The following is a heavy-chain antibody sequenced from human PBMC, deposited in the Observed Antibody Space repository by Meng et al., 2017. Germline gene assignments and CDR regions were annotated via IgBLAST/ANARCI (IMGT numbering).Heavy chain of an antibody. CDR3: ARVDCSGGSCYPYWYFDL. J-gene: IGHJ2*01. V-gene: IGHV1-69*01. CDR2: IIPIFGTA. D-gene: IGHD2-15*01. Sequence: GLGVKKPGSPVKVRSKASGGTFSSYAISWVRQAPGQGLEWMGGIIPIFGTANYAQKFQGRVTITADESTSTAYMELSSLRSEDTAVYYCARVDCSGGSCYPYWYFDLWGRGTLVTVSS. CDR1: GGTFSSYA.